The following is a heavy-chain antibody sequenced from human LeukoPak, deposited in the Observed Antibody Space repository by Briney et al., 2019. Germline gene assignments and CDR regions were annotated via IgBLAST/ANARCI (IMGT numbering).Heavy chain of an antibody. V-gene: IGHV4-4*07. CDR3: ARGEYSSSLVY. J-gene: IGHJ4*02. CDR2: IYAGRNT. CDR1: GGSISNYY. Sequence: SETLSLTCTVSGGSISNYYWSWIRQPAGKGLEWIGRIYAGRNTDHNPSLKSRVTMSLDSSKNQFSLRLTSVTAADTAVYYCARGEYSSSLVYWGQGTLVTVSS. D-gene: IGHD6-13*01.